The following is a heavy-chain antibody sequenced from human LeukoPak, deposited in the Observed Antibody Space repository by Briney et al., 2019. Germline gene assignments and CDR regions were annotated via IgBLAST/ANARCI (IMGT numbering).Heavy chain of an antibody. Sequence: PSETLSLTCTVSGGSISSHYWSWIRQPPGKGLEWIGYIYYSGSTNYNPSLKSRVTISVITSKNQFSLKLSSVTAADTAVYYCASLSIAAAGTILYWGQGTLVTVSS. CDR3: ASLSIAAAGTILY. V-gene: IGHV4-59*11. CDR1: GGSISSHY. J-gene: IGHJ4*02. D-gene: IGHD6-13*01. CDR2: IYYSGST.